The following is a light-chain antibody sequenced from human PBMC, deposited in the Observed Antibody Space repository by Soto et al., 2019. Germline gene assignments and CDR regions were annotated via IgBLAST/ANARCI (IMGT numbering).Light chain of an antibody. J-gene: IGKJ2*01. CDR2: GAS. V-gene: IGKV1-12*02. Sequence: DIQMTQSPSSVSASVGDRMTITCRASQRIRSWLAWYQQKPGKAPKLLIYGASTLHIGVPSRFSGSGSGTDFTLTISSLQPEDIATYYCQQASGFPLYTFGQGTKVEIK. CDR1: QRIRSW. CDR3: QQASGFPLYT.